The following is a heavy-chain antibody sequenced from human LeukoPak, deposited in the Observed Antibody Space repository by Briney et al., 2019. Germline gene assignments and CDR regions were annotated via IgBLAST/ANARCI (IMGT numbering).Heavy chain of an antibody. CDR1: GFTFSSYA. V-gene: IGHV3-23*01. Sequence: GGSLRLSCAASGFTFSSYAMSWVRQAPGKGLEWVSAISGSGGSTYYADSVKGRFTISRDNAKNSLYLQMNSLRAEDTALYYCAGVTQFFRTRTGEHGLRPSSGAVAGTNYFAYWGQGPLVTVSS. J-gene: IGHJ4*02. CDR2: ISGSGGST. D-gene: IGHD6-19*01. CDR3: AGVTQFFRTRTGEHGLRPSSGAVAGTNYFAY.